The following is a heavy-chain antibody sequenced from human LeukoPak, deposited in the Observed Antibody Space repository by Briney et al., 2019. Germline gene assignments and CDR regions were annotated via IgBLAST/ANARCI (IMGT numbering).Heavy chain of an antibody. CDR1: GGSISSYY. V-gene: IGHV4-59*01. J-gene: IGHJ3*02. CDR2: IYYSGST. D-gene: IGHD1-7*01. Sequence: PSETLSLTCTVSGGSISSYYWSWIRQPPGKGLEWIGYIYYSGSTNYNPSLKSRVTISVDTSKNQFSLKLSSVTAADTAVYYCARDRRCNWNFDAFDIWGQGTMVTVSS. CDR3: ARDRRCNWNFDAFDI.